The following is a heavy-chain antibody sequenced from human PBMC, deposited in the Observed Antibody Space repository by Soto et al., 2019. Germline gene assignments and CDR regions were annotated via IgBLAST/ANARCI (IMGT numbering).Heavy chain of an antibody. CDR1: GGSIRSYY. V-gene: IGHV4-59*01. D-gene: IGHD3-3*01. CDR2: IYYSGST. J-gene: IGHJ5*02. CDR3: VREAATYYDFWSGYYQSGWFDP. Sequence: SETLSLTCTVSGGSIRSYYWSWIRQPPGKGLEWIGYIYYSGSTNYNPSLKSRVTISVDTSKNQFSLKLSSVTAADTAVYYCVREAATYYDFWSGYYQSGWFDPWGQGTLVTVSS.